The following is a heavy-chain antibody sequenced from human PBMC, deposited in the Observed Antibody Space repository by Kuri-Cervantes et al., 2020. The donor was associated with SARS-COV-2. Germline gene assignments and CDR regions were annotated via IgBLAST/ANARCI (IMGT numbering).Heavy chain of an antibody. J-gene: IGHJ4*02. CDR2: LYWNDDK. V-gene: IGHV2-5*01. D-gene: IGHD6-13*01. CDR1: GFSLSTSGVG. CDR3: ARDIAAAGTGYFDY. Sequence: SGPTLVKPTQTLTLTCTFSGFSLSTSGVGVGWIRQPPGKALEWLALLYWNDDKRYSPSLKSRLTITKDTSKNQVVLTMTNMDPVDTATYYCARDIAAAGTGYFDYWGQGTLVTVSS.